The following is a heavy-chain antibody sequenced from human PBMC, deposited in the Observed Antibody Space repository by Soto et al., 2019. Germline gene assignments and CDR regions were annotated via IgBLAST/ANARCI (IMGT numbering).Heavy chain of an antibody. J-gene: IGHJ4*02. V-gene: IGHV1-58*02. CDR3: AVQGPWGSYRYG. CDR1: GFTFTSSA. Sequence: ASVKVSCKASGFTFTSSAMQWVRQARGQRLEWIGWIVVGSGNTNYAQKFQERVTITRDMSTSTAYMELSSLRSEDTAVYYCAVQGPWGSYRYGWGQGTLVTVSS. D-gene: IGHD3-16*02. CDR2: IVVGSGNT.